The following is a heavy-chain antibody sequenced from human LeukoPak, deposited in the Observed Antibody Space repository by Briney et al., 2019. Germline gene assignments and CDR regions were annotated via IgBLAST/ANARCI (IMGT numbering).Heavy chain of an antibody. CDR2: IWYDGSNK. J-gene: IGHJ4*02. D-gene: IGHD3-22*01. V-gene: IGHV3-33*01. CDR3: ARDPQQGYYYDSSGYYLEYYFDY. Sequence: GGSLRLSCAASGFTFSSYGMHWVRQAPVKGLEWVAVIWYDGSNKYYADSVKGRFTISRDNSKNTLYLQMNSLRAEDTAVYYCARDPQQGYYYDSSGYYLEYYFDYWGQGTLVTVSS. CDR1: GFTFSSYG.